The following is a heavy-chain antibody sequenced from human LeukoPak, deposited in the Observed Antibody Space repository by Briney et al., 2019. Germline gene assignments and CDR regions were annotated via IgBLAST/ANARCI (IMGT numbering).Heavy chain of an antibody. J-gene: IGHJ5*02. D-gene: IGHD3/OR15-3a*01. Sequence: PGGSLRLSCAVSGFRVSDYYMSWVRQAPGMGLEWVGLIRDSGEAFYADFVRGRFAISRDESENTLYLQMNSLRVEDTAVYFCARDRAALQDWVEFDPWGQGTPVIVSS. CDR3: ARDRAALQDWVEFDP. CDR2: IRDSGEA. V-gene: IGHV3-66*03. CDR1: GFRVSDYY.